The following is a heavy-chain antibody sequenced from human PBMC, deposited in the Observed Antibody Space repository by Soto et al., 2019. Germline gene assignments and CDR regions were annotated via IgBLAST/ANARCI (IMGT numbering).Heavy chain of an antibody. CDR2: IYYSGST. J-gene: IGHJ4*02. Sequence: SETLSLTCTVSGGSISSYYWSWIRQPPGKGLEWIGYIYYSGSTNYNPSLKSRVTISVDTSKNQFSLKLSSVTAADTAVYYCARSKYCSGGSCYSGYFDYWGQGTLVTVSS. CDR1: GGSISSYY. V-gene: IGHV4-59*01. D-gene: IGHD2-15*01. CDR3: ARSKYCSGGSCYSGYFDY.